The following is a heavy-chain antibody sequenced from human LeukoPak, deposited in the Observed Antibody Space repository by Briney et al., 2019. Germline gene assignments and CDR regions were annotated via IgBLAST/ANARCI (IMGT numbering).Heavy chain of an antibody. V-gene: IGHV1-2*04. D-gene: IGHD5-12*01. J-gene: IGHJ6*02. Sequence: ASVKVSCKASGYTFTGYYMHWVRQAPGQGLEWMGWINPNSGGTNYAQKFQGWVTMTRDTSISTAYMELSRLRSDDTAVYYCARGGYSGYAPGDGYYYGMDVWGQGTTVTVSS. CDR3: ARGGYSGYAPGDGYYYGMDV. CDR2: INPNSGGT. CDR1: GYTFTGYY.